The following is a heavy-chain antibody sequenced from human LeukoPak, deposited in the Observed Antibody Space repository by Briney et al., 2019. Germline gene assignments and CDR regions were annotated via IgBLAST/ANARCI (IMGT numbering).Heavy chain of an antibody. CDR3: ARYLGWLLFDY. CDR1: GFTFSAYW. J-gene: IGHJ4*02. D-gene: IGHD3-9*01. Sequence: PAGSLGLSCAASGFTFSAYWMHWVRQAPGKGLVWFSRVKYDGSTTTYADSVKGRFTISRDNANNILYLKMNSLGVENTAVYYCARYLGWLLFDYWGRGTLVTVSS. CDR2: VKYDGSTT. V-gene: IGHV3-74*01.